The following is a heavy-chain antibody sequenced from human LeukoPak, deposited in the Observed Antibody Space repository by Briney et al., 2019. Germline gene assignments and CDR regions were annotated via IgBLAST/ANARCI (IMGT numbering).Heavy chain of an antibody. D-gene: IGHD5-24*01. J-gene: IGHJ3*02. Sequence: GGSLRLSCTASGFAFDTYDMHWVRQAPGKGLEWVAVIWPDGSETYYAGSVKGRFTISRDNSKDTLHLQMNGLRAEDTAVYYCVKEGGYKSGVSAFDMWGQGTMVTVSS. CDR2: IWPDGSET. CDR1: GFAFDTYD. CDR3: VKEGGYKSGVSAFDM. V-gene: IGHV3-33*06.